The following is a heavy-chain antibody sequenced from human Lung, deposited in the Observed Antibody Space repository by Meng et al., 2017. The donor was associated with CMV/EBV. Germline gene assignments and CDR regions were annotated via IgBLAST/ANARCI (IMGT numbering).Heavy chain of an antibody. Sequence: ELQLVESGGXLLKPGGSMRLSCAASGFTFSAYSINWVLLASGKGPGWVASISDDSGFIYYADSVRGRFTVSRDNAKNSVYLHMSSLRAEDTAIYYCALIVKGGQGTLVTVSS. D-gene: IGHD2-15*01. CDR3: ALIVK. CDR1: GFTFSAYS. J-gene: IGHJ4*02. V-gene: IGHV3-21*01. CDR2: ISDDSGFI.